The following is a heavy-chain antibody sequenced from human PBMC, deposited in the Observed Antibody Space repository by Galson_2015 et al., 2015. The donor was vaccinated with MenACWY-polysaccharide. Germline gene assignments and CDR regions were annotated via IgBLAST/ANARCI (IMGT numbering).Heavy chain of an antibody. Sequence: QSGAEVKKPGESLKISCKASGYSFISYWIGWVRPMPGKGLEWMGIVYPGDSDTRYSPSFQGQVTISADKSISTAYLQWSSLKASDTAMYYYARPSGHTGNYYFDYWGQGTLVTVSS. CDR1: GYSFISYW. CDR3: ARPSGHTGNYYFDY. V-gene: IGHV5-51*03. D-gene: IGHD1-1*01. J-gene: IGHJ4*02. CDR2: VYPGDSDT.